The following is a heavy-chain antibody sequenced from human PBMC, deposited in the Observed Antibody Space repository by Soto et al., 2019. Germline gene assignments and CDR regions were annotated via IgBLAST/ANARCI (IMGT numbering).Heavy chain of an antibody. D-gene: IGHD6-13*01. CDR1: SYTFASYG. J-gene: IGHJ4*02. CDR3: TRVIAAAADFDY. Sequence: QVQLVQSGAEVKKPGASVKVSCKASSYTFASYGISWVRQAPGQGLEWMGWNNAYNGNTNYAQKLQGRVTMTTDTATSTAYMELRSLRSDDTAVYYCTRVIAAAADFDYWGQGTLVTVSS. CDR2: NNAYNGNT. V-gene: IGHV1-18*01.